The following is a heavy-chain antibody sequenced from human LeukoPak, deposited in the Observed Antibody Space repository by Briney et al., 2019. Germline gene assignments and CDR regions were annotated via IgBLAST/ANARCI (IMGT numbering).Heavy chain of an antibody. J-gene: IGHJ1*01. CDR2: INHSGST. CDR1: GGSISSSSYY. CDR3: ARGAPTYYYDSSGYYYVRLYFQH. V-gene: IGHV4-39*07. Sequence: SETLSLTCTVSGGSISSSSYYWSWIRQPPGTGLEWIGEINHSGSTNYNPSLKSRVTISVDTSKNQFSLKLSSVTAADTAVYYCARGAPTYYYDSSGYYYVRLYFQHWGQGTLVTVSS. D-gene: IGHD3-22*01.